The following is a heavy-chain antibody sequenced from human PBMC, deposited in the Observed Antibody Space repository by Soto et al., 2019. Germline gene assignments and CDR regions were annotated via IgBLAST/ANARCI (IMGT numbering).Heavy chain of an antibody. CDR3: ARHWWSSGSYLVFDS. J-gene: IGHJ4*02. CDR1: GASTGGYY. Sequence: QVQLQESGPGLLKPSETLSLTCTISGASTGGYYWSWIRQSPGRGLEWIGYVFSSRSTNYSPSLQSRVAISIDTSKRQFFLKLTSVTAADTALYYCARHWWSSGSYLVFDSWGQGTQVTVSS. V-gene: IGHV4-59*08. D-gene: IGHD6-19*01. CDR2: VFSSRST.